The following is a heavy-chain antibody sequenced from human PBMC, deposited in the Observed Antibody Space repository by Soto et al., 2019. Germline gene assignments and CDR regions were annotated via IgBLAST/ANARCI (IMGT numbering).Heavy chain of an antibody. Sequence: PGESLKISCEGSGYTFTNYWIGWVRQMPGKGLEWMGLSYPGDSDTRYSPSFQGQVTISADKSVDIAYLQWSSLKASDSAMYYCARLGRASRHPLWDYWGQGTLVTVSS. CDR3: ARLGRASRHPLWDY. J-gene: IGHJ4*02. CDR2: SYPGDSDT. V-gene: IGHV5-51*01. CDR1: GYTFTNYW. D-gene: IGHD6-6*01.